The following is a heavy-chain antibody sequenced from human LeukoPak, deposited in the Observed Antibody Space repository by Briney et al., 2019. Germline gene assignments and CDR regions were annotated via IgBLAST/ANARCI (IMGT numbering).Heavy chain of an antibody. CDR2: ISAYNGKT. D-gene: IGHD1-26*01. Sequence: GASVKVSCKASGYTFTSYGISWVRQAPGQGLEWMGWISAYNGKTSYAQKFQGRVTLTTDTSTNTAYMELRSLKSDDTAVYYCTAAVNGATSYYYYYGMDVWGLGATVTVSS. CDR3: TAAVNGATSYYYYYGMDV. V-gene: IGHV1-18*01. CDR1: GYTFTSYG. J-gene: IGHJ6*02.